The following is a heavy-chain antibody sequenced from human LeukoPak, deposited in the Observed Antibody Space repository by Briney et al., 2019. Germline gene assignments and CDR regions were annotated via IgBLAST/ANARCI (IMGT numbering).Heavy chain of an antibody. J-gene: IGHJ4*02. D-gene: IGHD3-22*01. CDR2: IHCSGST. CDR1: GGSINSYY. V-gene: IGHV4-59*01. CDR3: ARVRDRSGYFYDFGY. Sequence: SETLSLTCTVSGGSINSYYWSWIRQPPGKGLEWIGYIHCSGSTNYNPSLKSRVTISVDTSKNQFSLKLSSVTAADTAVYYCARVRDRSGYFYDFGYWGQGTLVTVSS.